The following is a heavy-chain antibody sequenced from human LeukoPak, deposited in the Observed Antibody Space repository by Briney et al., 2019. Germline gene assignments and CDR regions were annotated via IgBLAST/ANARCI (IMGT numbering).Heavy chain of an antibody. CDR2: INPSDGST. V-gene: IGHV1-46*01. CDR3: AVMTTDYYSFDY. D-gene: IGHD4-17*01. Sequence: ASVKVSCKASGYTFTSYYMHWVRQAPGQGLEWMGLINPSDGSTSYAQKFQGRVTMTRDMSTSTVYLELSSLRSEDTAVYYCAVMTTDYYSFDYWGQGTLVTVSS. CDR1: GYTFTSYY. J-gene: IGHJ4*02.